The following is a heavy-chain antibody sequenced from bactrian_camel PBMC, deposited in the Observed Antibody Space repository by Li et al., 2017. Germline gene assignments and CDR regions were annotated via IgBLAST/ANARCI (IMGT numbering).Heavy chain of an antibody. D-gene: IGHD3*01. Sequence: LVESGGGLVQPGGSLRLSCAASGFTFSSYYMSWVRQAPGKGLEWVSSIYTGGGSTYYADSVKGRFTISRDNADKTLYLQMSSLKTEDTGMYWCTIWGRFWSQGTQVTVS. CDR3: TIWGRF. V-gene: IGHV3-2*01. CDR2: IYTGGGST. CDR1: GFTFSSYY. J-gene: IGHJ4*01.